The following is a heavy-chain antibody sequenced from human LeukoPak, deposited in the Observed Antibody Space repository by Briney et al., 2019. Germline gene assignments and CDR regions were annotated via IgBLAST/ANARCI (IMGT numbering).Heavy chain of an antibody. Sequence: SQTLSLTCTVSGGSISSGSYYWSWIRQPAGKGLEWIGRIYTSGSTNYNPSLKSRVTISVDTSKNQFSLKLSSVTAADTAVYFCARGYCSGGTCYSDRGAFDIWGQGTMVTVSS. J-gene: IGHJ3*02. D-gene: IGHD2-15*01. CDR1: GGSISSGSYY. V-gene: IGHV4-61*02. CDR3: ARGYCSGGTCYSDRGAFDI. CDR2: IYTSGST.